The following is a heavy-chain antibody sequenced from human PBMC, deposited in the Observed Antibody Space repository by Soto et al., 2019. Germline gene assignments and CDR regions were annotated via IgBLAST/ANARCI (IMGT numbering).Heavy chain of an antibody. CDR3: TTTYYYDSSGYYYGMDV. Sequence: GGSLRLSCAASGFTFSNAWMNWVRQAPGKGLEWVGRIKSKTDGGTTDYAAPVKGRFTISRDDSKNTLYLQMNSLKTEDTAVYYCTTTYYYDSSGYYYGMDVWGQGTTVTVSS. V-gene: IGHV3-15*07. CDR1: GFTFSNAW. CDR2: IKSKTDGGTT. D-gene: IGHD3-22*01. J-gene: IGHJ6*02.